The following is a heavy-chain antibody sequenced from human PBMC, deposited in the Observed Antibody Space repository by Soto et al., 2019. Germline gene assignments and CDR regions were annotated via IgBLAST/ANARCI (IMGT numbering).Heavy chain of an antibody. CDR2: VSGSGDRT. J-gene: IGHJ4*02. Sequence: EVKLLESGGGLVQPGGSLRLSCAATGYTFSNYAIIWVRQAPGKGPEAVSSVSGSGDRTYYADSVKGRFTISRDNSKNTLYLQMNSLRAEDTAVYYCARDRCSGGSCYSLDYWGQGTLVTVSS. V-gene: IGHV3-23*01. D-gene: IGHD2-15*01. CDR1: GYTFSNYA. CDR3: ARDRCSGGSCYSLDY.